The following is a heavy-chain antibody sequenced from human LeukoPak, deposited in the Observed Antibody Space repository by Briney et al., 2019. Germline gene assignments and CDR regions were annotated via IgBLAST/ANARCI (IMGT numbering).Heavy chain of an antibody. CDR3: ARGLRAAYYYYYYMGV. CDR1: GYTFTSYD. V-gene: IGHV1-8*03. Sequence: ASVKVSCKASGYTFTSYDINWVRQATGQGLEWMGWMNPNSGNTGYAQKFQGRVTITRNTSISTAYMELSSLRSEDTAVYYCARGLRAAYYYYYYMGVWGKGTTVTVSS. J-gene: IGHJ6*03. CDR2: MNPNSGNT. D-gene: IGHD4-17*01.